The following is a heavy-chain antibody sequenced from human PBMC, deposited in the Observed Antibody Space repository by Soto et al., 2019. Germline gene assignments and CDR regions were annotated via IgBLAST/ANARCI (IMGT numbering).Heavy chain of an antibody. D-gene: IGHD6-13*01. J-gene: IGHJ4*02. Sequence: QVQLMQSGAEVMKPGASVKVSCKASGYTFNTYYIHRVRQAPGQGLEWVGIINPYDGTRTYAQNFQGRVTLTRDTSTTTVYMELGSLRSEDTAVYYCARAAAGAAVRYYFDHWGQGTLVTVSS. CDR3: ARAAAGAAVRYYFDH. CDR1: GYTFNTYY. V-gene: IGHV1-46*02. CDR2: INPYDGTR.